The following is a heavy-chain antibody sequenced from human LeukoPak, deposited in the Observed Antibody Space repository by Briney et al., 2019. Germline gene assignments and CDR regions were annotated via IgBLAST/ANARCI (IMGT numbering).Heavy chain of an antibody. Sequence: PSETLSLTCTVSGVSISSYYWSWIRQPPGKGLELIGYIYYSGSTNYNPSLKSRVTISGDTSKNHLSLNLIYVIAADTAVYYCARAPFTGDAFDIWGQGTMVTVSS. V-gene: IGHV4-59*01. CDR2: IYYSGST. CDR1: GVSISSYY. D-gene: IGHD2/OR15-2a*01. CDR3: ARAPFTGDAFDI. J-gene: IGHJ3*02.